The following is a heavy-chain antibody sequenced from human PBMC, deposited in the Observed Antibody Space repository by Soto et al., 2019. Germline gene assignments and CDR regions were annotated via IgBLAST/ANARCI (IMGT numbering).Heavy chain of an antibody. V-gene: IGHV1-69*01. CDR3: ARSRVTYYYDRSAFDI. Sequence: QVQLVQSGAEVKKPGSSVKVSCKASGGTFSSYAISWVRQAPGQGLEWMGGIIPIFGTANYAQKFQGRGTITADESTSTAYMELSSLRSEDTAVYYCARSRVTYYYDRSAFDIWGQGTMVTVSS. CDR2: IIPIFGTA. CDR1: GGTFSSYA. J-gene: IGHJ3*02. D-gene: IGHD3-22*01.